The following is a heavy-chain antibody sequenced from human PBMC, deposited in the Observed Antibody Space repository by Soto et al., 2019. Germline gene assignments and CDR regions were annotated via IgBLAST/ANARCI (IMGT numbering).Heavy chain of an antibody. CDR2: IYPGDSDT. Sequence: PGESLKISCKGSGYSFTSYWIGWVRQMPGKGLEWMGIIYPGDSDTRYSPSFQGQVTISADKSISTAYLQWSSLKASDTAMYYCARHSRYYDSPHYYYGMDVGGKGPTATAPS. CDR3: ARHSRYYDSPHYYYGMDV. J-gene: IGHJ6*04. V-gene: IGHV5-51*01. D-gene: IGHD3-22*01. CDR1: GYSFTSYW.